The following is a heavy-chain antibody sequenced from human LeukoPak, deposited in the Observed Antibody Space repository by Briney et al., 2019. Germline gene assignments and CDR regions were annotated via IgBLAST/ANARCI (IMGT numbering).Heavy chain of an antibody. V-gene: IGHV3-74*01. CDR3: ARDIWFGP. CDR1: GFTFRNYC. J-gene: IGHJ5*02. CDR2: IIGDGSST. Sequence: PGGSLRLSCAASGFTFRNYCKHCLRQAPGKGLVWVSRIIGDGSSTNYADSVKGRFTISRDNAMNTLYLQMNSLRVEDTAVYYCARDIWFGPWGQGTLVTVSS.